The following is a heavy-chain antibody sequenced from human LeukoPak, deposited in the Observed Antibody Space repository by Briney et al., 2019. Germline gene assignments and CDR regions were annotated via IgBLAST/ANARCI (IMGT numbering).Heavy chain of an antibody. J-gene: IGHJ5*02. CDR1: GFTFSSYG. Sequence: GGSLRLSCAASGFTFSSYGMHWVRQAPGKGLEWVAVISYGGSNKYYADSVKGRFTISRDNSKNTLYLQMNSLRAEDTAVYYCAKAPFPYYDILTGSSGAWFDPWGQGTLVTVSS. V-gene: IGHV3-30*18. CDR3: AKAPFPYYDILTGSSGAWFDP. CDR2: ISYGGSNK. D-gene: IGHD3-9*01.